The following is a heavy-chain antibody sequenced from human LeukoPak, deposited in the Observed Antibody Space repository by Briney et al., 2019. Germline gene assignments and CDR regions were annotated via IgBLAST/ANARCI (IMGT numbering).Heavy chain of an antibody. D-gene: IGHD3-10*01. J-gene: IGHJ4*02. CDR2: ISGSGGST. Sequence: GGSLRLSCAASGFTFSSYAMSWVRQAPGKGLEWVSAISGSGGSTYYADSVKGRFTISRDNSKNTLYLQMNSLRAEDTAAYYCAKRITMVRGVTCYFDYWGQGTLVTVSS. CDR3: AKRITMVRGVTCYFDY. CDR1: GFTFSSYA. V-gene: IGHV3-23*01.